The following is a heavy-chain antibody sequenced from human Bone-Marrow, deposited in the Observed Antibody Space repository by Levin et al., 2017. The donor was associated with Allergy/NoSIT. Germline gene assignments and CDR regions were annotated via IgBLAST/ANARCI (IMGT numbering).Heavy chain of an antibody. CDR2: IYPGDSDT. Sequence: GESLKISCQGSGYSFSTYWIGWVRQMPGKGLEWMGIIYPGDSDTRYSPSFQGQVTISVDKSISTAYLQWSSLKASDTAMYYCATAARNIDAFDMWGQGTMVTVSS. D-gene: IGHD2/OR15-2a*01. J-gene: IGHJ3*02. CDR3: ATAARNIDAFDM. V-gene: IGHV5-51*01. CDR1: GYSFSTYW.